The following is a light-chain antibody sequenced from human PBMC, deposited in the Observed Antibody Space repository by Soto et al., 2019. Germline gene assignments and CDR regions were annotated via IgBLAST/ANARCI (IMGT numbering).Light chain of an antibody. CDR1: QSVSSN. J-gene: IGKJ1*01. CDR2: GAS. CDR3: HQRQSWPRT. V-gene: IGKV3-15*01. Sequence: EIVMTQSPATLSVSPGERATLSCRASQSVSSNLAWYQQKPGQAPRLLIYGASTRATGIPARFSGSGSGTEFTLTISSLQSEDFALYYCHQRQSWPRTFGQGTKVDIK.